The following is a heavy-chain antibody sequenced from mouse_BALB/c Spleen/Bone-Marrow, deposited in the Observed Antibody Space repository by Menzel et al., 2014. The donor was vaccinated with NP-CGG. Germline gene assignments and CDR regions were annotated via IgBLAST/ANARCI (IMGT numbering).Heavy chain of an antibody. J-gene: IGHJ4*01. CDR3: ARDGDYDEGYAMDY. Sequence: QVQLQQSGAELVRPGTSVKVSCKASGYAFTNYLIEWVKQRPGQGLEWIGVINPGSGGTNYNEKFKGKATLTADKSSSTAYMQLSSLTSADSAVYFCARDGDYDEGYAMDYWGQGTSVTVSS. CDR1: GYAFTNYL. D-gene: IGHD2-4*01. CDR2: INPGSGGT. V-gene: IGHV1-54*01.